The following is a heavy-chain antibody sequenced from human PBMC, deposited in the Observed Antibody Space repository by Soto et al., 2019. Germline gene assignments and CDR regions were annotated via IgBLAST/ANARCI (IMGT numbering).Heavy chain of an antibody. D-gene: IGHD1-20*01. CDR3: ARHGGKLGITGTMGNFDY. J-gene: IGHJ4*02. CDR2: IYYSGNT. CDR1: GGYISGSTSY. Sequence: LSLTCTVSGGYISGSTSYWGWIRQPPGKGLEWIGNIYYSGNTYYHPSLKSRLTISVDTPKNQFSLRLSSVTAADTAVYYCARHGGKLGITGTMGNFDYWGQGSLVTVSS. V-gene: IGHV4-39*01.